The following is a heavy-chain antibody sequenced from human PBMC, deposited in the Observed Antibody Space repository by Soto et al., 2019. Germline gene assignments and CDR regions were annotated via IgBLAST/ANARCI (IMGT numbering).Heavy chain of an antibody. CDR2: IRGFSPYT. CDR1: GFTFRTYT. D-gene: IGHD2-15*01. CDR3: ARDRGYDAHDYYYNAMDV. J-gene: IGHJ6*02. Sequence: XGSLRLSCISSGFTFRTYTMNWVRQAPGKGLEWVSGIRGFSPYTFYAESVKGRFTISRDNAKNSLYLQMNSLRAEDTAVYYCARDRGYDAHDYYYNAMDVWGQGTTVTVPS. V-gene: IGHV3-21*01.